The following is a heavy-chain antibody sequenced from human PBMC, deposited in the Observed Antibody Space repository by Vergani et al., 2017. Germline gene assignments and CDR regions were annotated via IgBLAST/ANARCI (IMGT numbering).Heavy chain of an antibody. CDR1: GFKFDDYG. CDR2: VNWSGVGS. J-gene: IGHJ4*02. V-gene: IGHV3-20*04. D-gene: IGHD3-22*01. Sequence: EVQLVESGGRVVRPGGSLRLSCIASGFKFDDYGMNWVRHVPGKGLEWVAGVNWSGVGSAYADSVRGRFIISRDNAKNSLFLQMNSLRVEDTALYYCATTDSSGYYPSYNVPDYWGQGTQVTVSS. CDR3: ATTDSSGYYPSYNVPDY.